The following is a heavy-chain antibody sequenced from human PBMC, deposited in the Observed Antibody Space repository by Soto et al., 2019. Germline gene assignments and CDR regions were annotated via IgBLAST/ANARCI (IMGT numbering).Heavy chain of an antibody. CDR3: ARERGSIAAAGNYFDY. CDR1: GYTFTNYG. D-gene: IGHD6-13*01. Sequence: ASVKVSCKAPGYTFTNYGISWVRQAPGQGLEWMGWISAYNGNTNYAQKLQGRVTMTTDTSTSTAYMELRSLRSDDTAVYYCARERGSIAAAGNYFDYWGQGTLVTVSS. CDR2: ISAYNGNT. V-gene: IGHV1-18*01. J-gene: IGHJ4*02.